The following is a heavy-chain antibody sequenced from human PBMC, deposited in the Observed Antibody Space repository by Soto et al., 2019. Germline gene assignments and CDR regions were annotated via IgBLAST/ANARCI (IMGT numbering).Heavy chain of an antibody. J-gene: IGHJ4*02. CDR1: GFPFSAYG. CDR2: ISHDGSRN. V-gene: IGHV3-30*18. D-gene: IGHD1-26*01. CDR3: AKGWEKLDS. Sequence: QVQLVESGGGVVQPGTSLKLSCEASGFPFSAYGMHWVRQAPGKGLGWLAVISHDGSRNYDADSVKGRFTISRDNSKNTVHLQLTGLRPDDTAVYYCAKGWEKLDSWGQGALVTVSS.